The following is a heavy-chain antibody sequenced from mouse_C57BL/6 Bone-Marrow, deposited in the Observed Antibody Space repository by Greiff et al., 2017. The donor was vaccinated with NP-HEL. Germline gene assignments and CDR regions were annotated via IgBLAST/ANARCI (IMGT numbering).Heavy chain of an antibody. CDR3: AYYSNLFDY. Sequence: QVQLQQSGPELVKPGASVKISCKASGYAFSSSWMNWVKQRPGKGLEWIGRIYPGDGDTNYNGKFKGKATLTADKSSSTACMQLSSLTSEDSAVYFCAYYSNLFDYWGQGTTLTVSS. D-gene: IGHD2-5*01. V-gene: IGHV1-82*01. CDR2: IYPGDGDT. J-gene: IGHJ2*01. CDR1: GYAFSSSW.